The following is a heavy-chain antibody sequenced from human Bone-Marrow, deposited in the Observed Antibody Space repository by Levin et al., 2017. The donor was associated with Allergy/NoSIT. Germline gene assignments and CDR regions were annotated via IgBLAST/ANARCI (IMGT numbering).Heavy chain of an antibody. CDR2: IYYSGST. CDR1: GGSISSYY. J-gene: IGHJ6*02. CDR3: ARVAGDIVVVPAGSTYYYYYGMDV. V-gene: IGHV4-59*01. D-gene: IGHD2-2*01. Sequence: TSETLSLTCTVSGGSISSYYWSWIRQPPGKGLEWIGYIYYSGSTNYNPSLKSRVTISVDTSKNQFSLKLSSVTAADTAVYYCARVAGDIVVVPAGSTYYYYYGMDVWGQGTTVTVSS.